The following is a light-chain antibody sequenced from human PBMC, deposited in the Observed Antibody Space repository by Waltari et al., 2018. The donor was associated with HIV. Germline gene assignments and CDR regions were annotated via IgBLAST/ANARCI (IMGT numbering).Light chain of an antibody. V-gene: IGLV1-44*01. J-gene: IGLJ2*01. Sequence: QSVLTQPPSASGTPGQRVTIPCSGSSATLGHNTVNWYQQLPGTAPKLLIYKNYQRPSGVPERFSGSKSGTSASLAISGLQSEDEADYYCAAWDDSLNGVVFGGGTKLTVL. CDR1: SATLGHNT. CDR3: AAWDDSLNGVV. CDR2: KNY.